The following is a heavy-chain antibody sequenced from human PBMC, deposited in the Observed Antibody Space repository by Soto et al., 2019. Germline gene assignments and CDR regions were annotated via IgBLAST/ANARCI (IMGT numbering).Heavy chain of an antibody. J-gene: IGHJ6*02. CDR3: ARTDLTAYYYYGMDV. CDR2: IDWDDDK. CDR1: GFSLSTSGMR. V-gene: IGHV2-70*04. Sequence: SCPTLVNPTQTLTLTCTFSGFSLSTSGMRVSWIRQPPGKALEWLARIDWDDDKFYGTSLKTRLTISKDTSKNQVVLTMTNMDPVDTATYYCARTDLTAYYYYGMDVWGQGTTVTVSS.